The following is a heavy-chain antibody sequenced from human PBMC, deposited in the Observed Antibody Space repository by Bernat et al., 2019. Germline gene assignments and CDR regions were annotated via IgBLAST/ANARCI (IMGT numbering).Heavy chain of an antibody. J-gene: IGHJ2*01. CDR2: ISGSGGST. Sequence: EVQLLESGGGLVQPGGSLRLSCAASGFTFSSYAMSWVRQAPGKGLEWVSAISGSGGSTYYADSVKGRFTISRDNSKNTLYLQMNSLRAEDTAVYYCATYGSGSLLYWWFDLWGRGTLVTVSS. CDR3: ATYGSGSLLYWWFDL. D-gene: IGHD3-10*01. CDR1: GFTFSSYA. V-gene: IGHV3-23*01.